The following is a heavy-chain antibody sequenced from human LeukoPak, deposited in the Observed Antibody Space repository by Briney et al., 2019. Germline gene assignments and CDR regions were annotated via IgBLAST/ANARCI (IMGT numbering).Heavy chain of an antibody. V-gene: IGHV1-2*04. Sequence: GESLKISCKGSGYTFTGYYMHWVRQAPGQGLEWMGWINPNSGGTNYAQKFQGWVTMTRDTSISTAYMELSRLRSDDTAVYYCARASYCSGGSCYSIAFDIWGQGTMVTVSS. J-gene: IGHJ3*02. D-gene: IGHD2-15*01. CDR3: ARASYCSGGSCYSIAFDI. CDR1: GYTFTGYY. CDR2: INPNSGGT.